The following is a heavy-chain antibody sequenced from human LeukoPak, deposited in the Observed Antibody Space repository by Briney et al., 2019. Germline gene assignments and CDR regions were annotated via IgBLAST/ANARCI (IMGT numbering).Heavy chain of an antibody. V-gene: IGHV4-59*12. CDR3: ARVPTGSGRYFDY. Sequence: SETLSLTCTVSGGSISGYFWSWIRQPPGEGLEWIGFIHYTGTTNYNPSLRSRLTISVDTSKDQFSLKLSSVTAADTAVYYCARVPTGSGRYFDYWGQGTLVTVSS. D-gene: IGHD1-1*01. CDR1: GGSISGYF. CDR2: IHYTGTT. J-gene: IGHJ4*02.